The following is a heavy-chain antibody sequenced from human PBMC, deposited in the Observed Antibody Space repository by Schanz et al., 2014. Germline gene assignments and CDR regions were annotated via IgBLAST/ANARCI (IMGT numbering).Heavy chain of an antibody. CDR2: ISGNSNSI. D-gene: IGHD2-8*01. Sequence: EVQVVESGGGLVKPGGSLRLSCAASGFPFDTYIMKWVRQAPGKGLEWVSSISGNSNSIYYSESVKGRFTISRDNAKNSLYLEMNSLRAEDTAVYYCAGSCTSAFCHAERVDYWGQGTLVTVSS. CDR3: AGSCTSAFCHAERVDY. CDR1: GFPFDTYI. J-gene: IGHJ4*02. V-gene: IGHV3-21*04.